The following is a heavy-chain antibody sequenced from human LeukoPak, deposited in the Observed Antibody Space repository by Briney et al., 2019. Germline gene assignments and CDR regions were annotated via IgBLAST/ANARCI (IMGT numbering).Heavy chain of an antibody. CDR2: IYYSGST. D-gene: IGHD3-22*01. CDR1: GGSISSSGYY. CDR3: ARQTFPNDSSGYYLDY. J-gene: IGHJ4*02. V-gene: IGHV4-39*01. Sequence: PSETLSLTCTVSGGSISSSGYYWGWIRQPPGKGLEWIGSIYYSGSTYYNPSLKSRVTISVDTSKNQFSLKLSSVTAADTAVYYCARQTFPNDSSGYYLDYWGQGTLVTVSS.